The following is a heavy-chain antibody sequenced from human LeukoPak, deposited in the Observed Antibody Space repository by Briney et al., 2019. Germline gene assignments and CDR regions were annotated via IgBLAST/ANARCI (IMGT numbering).Heavy chain of an antibody. J-gene: IGHJ3*02. D-gene: IGHD3-3*01. Sequence: SETPSLTCAVYGGSFSGYYWSWIRQPPGKGLEWIGEINHSGSTNYNPSLKSRVTISVDTSKNQFSLKLSSVTAADTAVYYCARPRLFWSGYYPIWGQGTMVTVSS. CDR1: GGSFSGYY. V-gene: IGHV4-34*01. CDR2: INHSGST. CDR3: ARPRLFWSGYYPI.